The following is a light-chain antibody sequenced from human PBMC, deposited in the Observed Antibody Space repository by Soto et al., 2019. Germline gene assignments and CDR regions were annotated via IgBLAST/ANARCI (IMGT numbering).Light chain of an antibody. CDR2: EVT. CDR1: SSDVGGYNY. CDR3: ISYTGSTTLVV. J-gene: IGLJ2*01. V-gene: IGLV2-14*01. Sequence: QSALTQPASVSGSLGQSITISCTGASSDVGGYNYVSWYQQHPGKAPKLMIYEVTNRPSGVSDRFSGSKSGNTASLTISGLQPEDEANYYCISYTGSTTLVVFGGGTKVTVL.